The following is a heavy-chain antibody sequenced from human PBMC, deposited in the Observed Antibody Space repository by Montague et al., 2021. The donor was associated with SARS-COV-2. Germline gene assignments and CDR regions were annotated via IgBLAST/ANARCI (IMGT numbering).Heavy chain of an antibody. CDR3: VGSREERDVDWTKLDAHVTPYDIDF. Sequence: SETLSLTCTVYGGSISSSSYYWGWIRQPPGKGLEWIVSLYYSGSTYYNPSLRIRVTISVDKSKYQFSLKLSSVTAADTAVYDCVGSREERDVDWTKLDAHVTPYDIDFWGQGTMVTVSS. CDR2: LYYSGST. J-gene: IGHJ4*02. CDR1: GGSISSSSYY. V-gene: IGHV4-39*01. D-gene: IGHD3-9*01.